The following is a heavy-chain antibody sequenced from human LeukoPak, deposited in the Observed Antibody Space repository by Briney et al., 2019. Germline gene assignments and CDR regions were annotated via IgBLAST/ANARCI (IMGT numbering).Heavy chain of an antibody. V-gene: IGHV1-18*01. D-gene: IGHD4-4*01. CDR2: ISAYNGNT. J-gene: IGHJ6*02. CDR3: AGSDPYSNYGYGMDV. CDR1: GYTFTSYG. Sequence: ASVKVSCKASGYTFTSYGISWVRQAPGQGLEWMGWISAYNGNTNYAQKLQGRVTMTTDTSTSTAYMELRSLRSDDTAVYYCAGSDPYSNYGYGMDVWGQGTTVTVSS.